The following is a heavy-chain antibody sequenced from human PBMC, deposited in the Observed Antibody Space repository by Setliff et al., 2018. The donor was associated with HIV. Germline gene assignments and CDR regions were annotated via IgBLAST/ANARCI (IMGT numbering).Heavy chain of an antibody. CDR2: ISWNSGSI. D-gene: IGHD5-12*01. CDR1: GFTFDDYA. V-gene: IGHV3-9*01. CDR3: ARDVGRDGYCFDH. Sequence: PGGSLRLSCAASGFTFDDYAMHWVRQAPGKGLEWVSGISWNSGSIAYADSVKGRFTISRDNAKNSLYLQMYSLRSDDTAVYYCARDVGRDGYCFDHWGQGTLVTVSS. J-gene: IGHJ4*02.